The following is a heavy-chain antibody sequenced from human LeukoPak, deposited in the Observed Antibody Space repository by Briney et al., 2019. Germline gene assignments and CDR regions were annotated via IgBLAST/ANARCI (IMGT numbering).Heavy chain of an antibody. Sequence: ASVKVSCKASGYTFTSYGISWVRQAPGQGLEWMGWISAYNGNTNYAQKLQGRVTMTTDTSTSTAYMELRSLRSDDTAVYYCARDQDYELLGEPYFDYRGQGTLVTVSS. D-gene: IGHD2-15*01. CDR2: ISAYNGNT. CDR3: ARDQDYELLGEPYFDY. J-gene: IGHJ4*02. V-gene: IGHV1-18*01. CDR1: GYTFTSYG.